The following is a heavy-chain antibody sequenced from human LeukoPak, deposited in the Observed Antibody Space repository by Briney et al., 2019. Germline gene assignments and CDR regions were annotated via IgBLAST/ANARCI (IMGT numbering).Heavy chain of an antibody. J-gene: IGHJ4*02. CDR1: GGSISSGSYY. V-gene: IGHV4-61*02. Sequence: SETLSLTCTVSGGSISSGSYYWSWIRQPAGKGLEWIGRIYTSGSTNYNPSLKSRVTISVDTSKNLFSLKLSSVTAADTAVYYCARGGVVQYSSGQGIPFDYWGQGTLVTVSS. D-gene: IGHD6-19*01. CDR2: IYTSGST. CDR3: ARGGVVQYSSGQGIPFDY.